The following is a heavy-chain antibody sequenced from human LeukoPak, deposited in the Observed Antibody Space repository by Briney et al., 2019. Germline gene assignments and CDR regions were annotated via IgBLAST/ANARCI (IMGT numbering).Heavy chain of an antibody. CDR1: GGSISSSSYY. Sequence: PSETLSLTCTVSGGSISSSSYYWGWIRQPPGEGLEWIGSIYYSGSTYYNPSLKSRVTISVDTSKNQFSLKLSSVTAADTAVYYCARQYTASKNWFDPWGQGTLVTVSS. J-gene: IGHJ5*02. V-gene: IGHV4-39*01. CDR3: ARQYTASKNWFDP. D-gene: IGHD2-2*02. CDR2: IYYSGST.